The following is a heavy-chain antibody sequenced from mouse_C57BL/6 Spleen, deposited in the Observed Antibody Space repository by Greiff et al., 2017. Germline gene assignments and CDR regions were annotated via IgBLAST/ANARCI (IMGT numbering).Heavy chain of an antibody. CDR3: ARLRGSSYGYFDV. CDR2: IDPSDSYT. J-gene: IGHJ1*03. Sequence: QVQLKQPGAELVKPGASVKLSCKASGYTFTSYWMQWVKQRPGQGLEWIGEIDPSDSYTNYNQKFKGKATLTVDTSSSTAYMQLSSLTSEDSAVYYCARLRGSSYGYFDVWGTGTTVTVSS. V-gene: IGHV1-50*01. D-gene: IGHD1-1*01. CDR1: GYTFTSYW.